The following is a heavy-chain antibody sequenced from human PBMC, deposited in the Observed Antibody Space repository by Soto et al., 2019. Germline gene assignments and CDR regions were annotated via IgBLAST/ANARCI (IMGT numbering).Heavy chain of an antibody. J-gene: IGHJ4*02. CDR2: IIPIFGTA. V-gene: IGHV1-69*13. CDR3: ARDRPYCGGDCPFDY. Sequence: ASVKVSCKASGGTFSSYAIRWVRQAPGQGLEWMGGIIPIFGTANYAQKFQGRVTITADESTSTAYMELSSLRSEDTAVYYCARDRPYCGGDCPFDYWGQGTLVTVSS. CDR1: GGTFSSYA. D-gene: IGHD2-21*02.